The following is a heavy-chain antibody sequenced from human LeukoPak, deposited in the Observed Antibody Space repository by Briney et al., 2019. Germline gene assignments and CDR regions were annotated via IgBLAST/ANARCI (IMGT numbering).Heavy chain of an antibody. V-gene: IGHV1-18*01. CDR3: AREWWGYDVLTGDNWFDR. D-gene: IGHD3-9*01. J-gene: IGHJ5*02. CDR2: ISTYNGDT. CDR1: GYPFTTYG. Sequence: RASVKVSCKASGYPFTTYGISWVRQAPGQGLEWVGWISTYNGDTNYAPKFQGRVIMTTDKTTSTAYIELRSLRSADTAAYCAREWWGYDVLTGDNWFDRWGQGTLVTVSS.